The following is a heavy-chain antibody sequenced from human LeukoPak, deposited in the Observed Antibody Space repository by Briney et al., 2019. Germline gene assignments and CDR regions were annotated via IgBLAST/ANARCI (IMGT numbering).Heavy chain of an antibody. CDR2: ISSSGSTI. V-gene: IGHV3-48*04. CDR1: GFTVSSYS. D-gene: IGHD3-9*01. CDR3: ARAPTKFRRDWFDP. Sequence: GGSLRLSCAASGFTVSSYSMNWVRQAPGKGLEWVSYISSSGSTIYYADSVKGRFTISRDNAKNSLYLQMNNLRVEDTAVYYCARAPTKFRRDWFDPWGQGTLVTVSS. J-gene: IGHJ5*02.